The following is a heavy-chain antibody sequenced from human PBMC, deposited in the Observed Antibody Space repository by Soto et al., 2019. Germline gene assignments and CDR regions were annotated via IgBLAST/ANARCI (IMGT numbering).Heavy chain of an antibody. CDR3: ARAFDYYDSSGYRDGMDV. V-gene: IGHV3-30-3*01. CDR1: GFTFSSYA. CDR2: ISYDGSNK. Sequence: GGSLRLSCAASGFTFSSYAMHWVRQAPGKGLEWVAVISYDGSNKYYADSVKGRFTISRDNSKNTLYLQMNSLRAEDTAVYYCARAFDYYDSSGYRDGMDVWGQGTTVTVS. D-gene: IGHD3-22*01. J-gene: IGHJ6*02.